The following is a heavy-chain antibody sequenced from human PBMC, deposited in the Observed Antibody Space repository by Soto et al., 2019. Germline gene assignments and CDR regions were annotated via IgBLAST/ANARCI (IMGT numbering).Heavy chain of an antibody. D-gene: IGHD3-10*01. CDR2: IIPIFGTT. J-gene: IGHJ6*02. CDR1: GGTFSSYA. V-gene: IGHV1-69*13. Sequence: ASVKVSCKASGGTFSSYAISWVRQAPGQGLEWMGGIIPIFGTTNYAQKFQGRVTITADESTSTAYMELSSLRSEDTAVYYCALVRGVIPNYYYYGMDVWGQGTTVTVSS. CDR3: ALVRGVIPNYYYYGMDV.